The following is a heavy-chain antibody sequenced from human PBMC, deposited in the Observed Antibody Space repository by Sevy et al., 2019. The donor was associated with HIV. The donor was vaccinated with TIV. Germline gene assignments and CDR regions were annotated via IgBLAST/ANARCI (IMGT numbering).Heavy chain of an antibody. D-gene: IGHD6-13*01. J-gene: IGHJ4*02. CDR3: ARAKAFSSSYRYDY. CDR1: GYTFTGYY. Sequence: ASVKVSCKASGYTFTGYYMHWVRQAPGQGLEWMGRINPNSGGTNYAQKFQDRVTMTRDTSISTAYMELSRLRSDDTAVYYCARAKAFSSSYRYDYWGQGTLVTVSS. V-gene: IGHV1-2*06. CDR2: INPNSGGT.